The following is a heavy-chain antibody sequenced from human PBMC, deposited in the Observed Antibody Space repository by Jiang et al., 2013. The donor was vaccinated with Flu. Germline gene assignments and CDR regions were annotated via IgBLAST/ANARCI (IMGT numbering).Heavy chain of an antibody. CDR3: ARAQKYSGFELPYFDY. D-gene: IGHD5-12*01. J-gene: IGHJ4*02. CDR1: GGSMRSDTYY. V-gene: IGHV4-39*07. Sequence: GLLKPSETLSLICSVSGGSMRSDTYYWGWIRQPPGKRLEWIGGIYYSGSAYYNPSLSSRVAMSVDTSKKQLSLRLTSLTAADTAVYFCARAQKYSGFELPYFDYWGQGILVTVSS. CDR2: IYYSGSA.